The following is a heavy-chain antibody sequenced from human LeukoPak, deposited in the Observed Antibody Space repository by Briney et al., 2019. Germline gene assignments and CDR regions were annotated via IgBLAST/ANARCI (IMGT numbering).Heavy chain of an antibody. CDR3: ARDRGSCT. J-gene: IGHJ4*02. CDR1: GFTFSSYW. CDR2: IKVDGSEK. D-gene: IGHD3-10*01. V-gene: IGHV3-7*01. Sequence: AGSLRLSCAASGFTFSSYWISWVRQAPGKGLEWVANIKVDGSEKYYVDSVKGRFTISRDNAKNSLYLQMNSLRVEDTAVYYCARDRGSCTGGQGTLVTVSS.